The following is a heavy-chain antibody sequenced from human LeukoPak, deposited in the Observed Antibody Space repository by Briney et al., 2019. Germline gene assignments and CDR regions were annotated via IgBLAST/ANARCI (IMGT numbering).Heavy chain of an antibody. Sequence: ASVKVSCKASGYTFTGYYMHWVRQAPGQGLEWMGWINPNSGGTNYAQEFQGWVTMTRDTSISTAYMELSRLRSDDTAVYYCARGYCSSTSCLASFFDYWGQGTLVTVSS. J-gene: IGHJ4*02. CDR3: ARGYCSSTSCLASFFDY. CDR1: GYTFTGYY. D-gene: IGHD2-2*01. V-gene: IGHV1-2*04. CDR2: INPNSGGT.